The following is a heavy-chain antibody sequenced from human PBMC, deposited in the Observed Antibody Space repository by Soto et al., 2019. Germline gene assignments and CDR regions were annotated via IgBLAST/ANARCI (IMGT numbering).Heavy chain of an antibody. Sequence: VGSLRLCCAASGVPFSSYSMNWFRQAPGKGLEWVSYISSSSSTIYYADSVKGRFTISRDNAKNSLYLQMNSLRAEDTAVYYYARPYWNDVHWFDPWGQGTLVTVSS. D-gene: IGHD1-1*01. CDR2: ISSSSSTI. J-gene: IGHJ5*02. CDR1: GVPFSSYS. V-gene: IGHV3-48*01. CDR3: ARPYWNDVHWFDP.